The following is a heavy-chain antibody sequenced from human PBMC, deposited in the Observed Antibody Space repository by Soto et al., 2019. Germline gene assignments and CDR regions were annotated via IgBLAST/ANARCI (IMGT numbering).Heavy chain of an antibody. Sequence: SETLSLTCTVSGGSISSYSHYWSWIRQPPGKGLEWIGYMYYIGTTNYNPSLKSRVTMSVDTSKNQFSLKLSSVTAADTAVYYCARDGYNSLDYWGQGTLVTVSS. CDR1: GGSISSYSHY. J-gene: IGHJ4*02. CDR3: ARDGYNSLDY. V-gene: IGHV4-61*01. D-gene: IGHD5-12*01. CDR2: MYYIGTT.